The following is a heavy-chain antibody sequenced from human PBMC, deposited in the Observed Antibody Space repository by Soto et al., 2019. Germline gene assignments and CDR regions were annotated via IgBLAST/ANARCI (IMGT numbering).Heavy chain of an antibody. CDR1: GFAFTSSA. Sequence: SVKVSCKACGFAFTSSAVQGVRQARGQRLEWIGWVGDGSGIRHDAQELQERVTITRDMSTNTAYMEPRSLRSEDTAVYYCAALGVNFDHWSQGTLVTVSS. D-gene: IGHD2-8*01. CDR2: VGDGSGIR. V-gene: IGHV1-58*01. J-gene: IGHJ4*02. CDR3: AALGVNFDH.